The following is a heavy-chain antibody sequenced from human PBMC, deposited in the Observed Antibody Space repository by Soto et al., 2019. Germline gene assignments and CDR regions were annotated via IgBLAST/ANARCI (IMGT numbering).Heavy chain of an antibody. CDR2: IVPNIGTV. J-gene: IGHJ4*02. V-gene: IGHV1-69*06. Sequence: SVKVSFKASGGTLSGFISYPINWVRQAPGQGLEWMGGIVPNIGTVNYAQKFQGRLTITADKSTGTAYMELSNLRSEDTALYYCARRDTSGFLRYFDNWGQGTLVTVSS. CDR3: ARRDTSGFLRYFDN. CDR1: GGTLSGFISYP. D-gene: IGHD3-3*01.